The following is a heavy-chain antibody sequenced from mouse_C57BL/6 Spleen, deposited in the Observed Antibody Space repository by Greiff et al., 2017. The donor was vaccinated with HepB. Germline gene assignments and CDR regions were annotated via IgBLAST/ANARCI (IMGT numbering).Heavy chain of an antibody. CDR2: ISDGGSYT. CDR1: GFTFSSYA. Sequence: EVKLVESGGGLVKPGGSLKLSCAASGFTFSSYAMSWVRQTPEKRLEWVATISDGGSYTYYPDNVKGRFTLSRDNAKNNLYLQLSHLKSEDTAMYYCASRYDGYYFAYWGQGTLVTVSA. V-gene: IGHV5-4*03. D-gene: IGHD2-3*01. CDR3: ASRYDGYYFAY. J-gene: IGHJ3*01.